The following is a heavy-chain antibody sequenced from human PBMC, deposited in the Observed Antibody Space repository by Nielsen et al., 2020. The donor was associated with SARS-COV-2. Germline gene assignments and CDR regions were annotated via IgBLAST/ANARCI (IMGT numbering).Heavy chain of an antibody. CDR3: ARNGHGGYDWSPRYFDL. J-gene: IGHJ2*01. D-gene: IGHD5-12*01. CDR2: INTPATI. Sequence: GESLKISCAASGFTFSDYYMSWVRQSPGRGLEWVSYINTPATIYYADSLKGRFTISRDNPKNSLYLQMNSPRAEDTAVYYCARNGHGGYDWSPRYFDLWGRGTLVTVSS. V-gene: IGHV3-11*01. CDR1: GFTFSDYY.